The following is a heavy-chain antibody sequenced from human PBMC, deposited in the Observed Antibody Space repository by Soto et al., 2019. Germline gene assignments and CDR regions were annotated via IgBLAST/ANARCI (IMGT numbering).Heavy chain of an antibody. J-gene: IGHJ4*02. Sequence: GASVKVSCKASGYTFPSYYMHWVRQAPGQGLEWMGIINPSGGSTSYAQKFQGRVTMTRDTSTSTAYMELRSLRSDDTAVYYCARDYDILTGLPMYWGQGTLVTVSS. D-gene: IGHD3-9*01. CDR2: INPSGGST. CDR1: GYTFPSYY. CDR3: ARDYDILTGLPMY. V-gene: IGHV1-46*01.